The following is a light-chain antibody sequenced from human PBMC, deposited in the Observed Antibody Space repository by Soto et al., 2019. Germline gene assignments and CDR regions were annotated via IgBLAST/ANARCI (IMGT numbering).Light chain of an antibody. Sequence: DIQMTQSPSSLSASVGDRVTITCRASQSISNYLNWYQQKPGKAPKLLIHTASGLQSGVPSRFSGSGSGTDFPLIISSLQPEDFATYYCQQSYSTPFTFGPGTKVDIK. CDR2: TAS. CDR3: QQSYSTPFT. J-gene: IGKJ3*01. CDR1: QSISNY. V-gene: IGKV1-39*01.